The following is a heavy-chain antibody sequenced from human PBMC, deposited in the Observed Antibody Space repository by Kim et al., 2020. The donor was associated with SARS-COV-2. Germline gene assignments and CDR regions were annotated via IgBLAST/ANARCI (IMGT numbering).Heavy chain of an antibody. CDR2: ISSSSSYI. J-gene: IGHJ4*02. CDR3: ARVGRLLWFGEATY. D-gene: IGHD3-10*01. Sequence: GGSLRLSCAASGFTFSSYNMNWVRQAPGKGLEWVSSISSSSSYIYYADSVKGRFTISRDNAKNSLSLQMNSLRAEDTTVYYCARVGRLLWFGEATYWGQG. CDR1: GFTFSSYN. V-gene: IGHV3-21*01.